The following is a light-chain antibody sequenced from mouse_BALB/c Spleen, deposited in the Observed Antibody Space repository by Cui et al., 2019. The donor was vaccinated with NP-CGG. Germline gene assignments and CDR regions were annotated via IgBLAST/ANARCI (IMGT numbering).Light chain of an antibody. Sequence: QAVLTPESAPTTSPGKTVTLTCRSTTGAVTTSNYANWVQEKPDHLFTGLISGTNNRAPGVPARFSGSLIGDKAALTITGAQTEDEAIYFCALWYSNHWVFGGGTKLTVL. V-gene: IGLV1*01. CDR1: TGAVTTSNY. CDR3: ALWYSNHWV. J-gene: IGLJ1*01. CDR2: GTN.